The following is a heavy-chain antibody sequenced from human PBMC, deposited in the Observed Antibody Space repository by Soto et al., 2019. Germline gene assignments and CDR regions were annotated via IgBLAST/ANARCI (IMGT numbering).Heavy chain of an antibody. CDR3: ASLRYFDWSRPLPYYYYYMDV. V-gene: IGHV4-4*02. D-gene: IGHD3-9*01. Sequence: QVQLQESGPGLVKPSGTLSLTCAVSSGSISSSNWWSWVRQPPGKGLEWIGEIYHSGSTNYNPSLKSRVTISVDKSKNQFSLKLSSVTAADTAVYYCASLRYFDWSRPLPYYYYYMDVWGKGTTVTVSS. CDR1: SGSISSSNW. J-gene: IGHJ6*03. CDR2: IYHSGST.